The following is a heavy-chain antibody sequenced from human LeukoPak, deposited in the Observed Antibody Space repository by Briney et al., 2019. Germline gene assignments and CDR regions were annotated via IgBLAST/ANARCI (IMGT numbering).Heavy chain of an antibody. CDR1: GFTFSSYE. D-gene: IGHD3-10*01. Sequence: PGGSLRLSCAASGFTFSSYEMNWVRQAPGKGLECASYISSSGSTIYYADSVKGRFTISRDNAKNSLYLQVNSLRADDTAVYYCARVSTMVRRGMDVWGQGTTVTVSS. CDR2: ISSSGSTI. J-gene: IGHJ6*02. V-gene: IGHV3-48*03. CDR3: ARVSTMVRRGMDV.